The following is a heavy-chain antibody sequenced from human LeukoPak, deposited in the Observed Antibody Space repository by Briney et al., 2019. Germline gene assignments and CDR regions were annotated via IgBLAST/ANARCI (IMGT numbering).Heavy chain of an antibody. V-gene: IGHV3-11*05. J-gene: IGHJ4*02. CDR3: ARASNTVTGTPTLAIDH. Sequence: GGSLRLSCVASGFTFSDYYMSWIRQAPGKGLEWVSYIPNTSTYTSYADSVKGRFTISRDNAKNSLYLQMNSLRAADTALYYCARASNTVTGTPTLAIDHWGQGTLVSVSS. D-gene: IGHD4-11*01. CDR1: GFTFSDYY. CDR2: IPNTSTYT.